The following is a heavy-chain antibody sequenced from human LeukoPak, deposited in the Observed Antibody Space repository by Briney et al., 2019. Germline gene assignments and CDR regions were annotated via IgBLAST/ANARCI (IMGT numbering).Heavy chain of an antibody. V-gene: IGHV1-69*05. Sequence: ASVKVFCKASGGTFSSYAISWVRQAPGQGLEWMGRIIPIFGTANYAQKFQGRVTITTDESTSTAYMELSSLRSEDTAVYYCAREGTDSSSWYRYYYYYMDVWGKGTTVTVSS. CDR1: GGTFSSYA. CDR2: IIPIFGTA. J-gene: IGHJ6*03. CDR3: AREGTDSSSWYRYYYYYMDV. D-gene: IGHD6-13*01.